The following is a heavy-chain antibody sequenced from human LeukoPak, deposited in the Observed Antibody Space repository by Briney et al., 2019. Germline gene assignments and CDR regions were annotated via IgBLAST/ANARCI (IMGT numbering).Heavy chain of an antibody. CDR3: ARSLRGYRFATDY. CDR2: IYYSGST. V-gene: IGHV4-59*08. CDR1: GDSINSYY. Sequence: PSETLSLTCTVSGDSINSYYWSWIRQPPGKGLEWIGYIYYSGSTKYNPSIKSRVTISVDTSKNQFSLKLSFVTAADTAVYYCARSLRGYRFATDYWGQGTLVTVSS. J-gene: IGHJ4*02. D-gene: IGHD5-18*01.